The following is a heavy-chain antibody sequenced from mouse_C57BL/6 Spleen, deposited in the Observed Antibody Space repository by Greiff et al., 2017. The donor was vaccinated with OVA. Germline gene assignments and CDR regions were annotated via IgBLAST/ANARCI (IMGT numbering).Heavy chain of an antibody. CDR3: ARGLRSGYYFDY. D-gene: IGHD3-2*02. V-gene: IGHV5-16*01. J-gene: IGHJ2*01. CDR2: INYDGSST. CDR1: GFTFSDYY. Sequence: EVHLVESEGGLVQPGSSMKLSCTASGFTFSDYYMAWVRQVPEKGLEWVANINYDGSSTYYLDSLKSRFIISRDNAKNILYLQMSSLKSEDTATYYCARGLRSGYYFDYWGQGTTLTVSS.